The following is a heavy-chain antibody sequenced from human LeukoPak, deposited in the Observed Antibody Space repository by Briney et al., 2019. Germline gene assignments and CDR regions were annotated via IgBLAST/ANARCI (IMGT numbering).Heavy chain of an antibody. Sequence: GGSLRLSYAASGFTFSSYGMHWVRQAPGKGLEWVAVISYDGSNKYYADSVKGRFTISRDNSKNTLYLQMNSLRAEDTAVYYCAKQDPVDTAIGDYWGQGTLVTVSS. CDR2: ISYDGSNK. J-gene: IGHJ4*02. CDR3: AKQDPVDTAIGDY. CDR1: GFTFSSYG. D-gene: IGHD5-18*01. V-gene: IGHV3-30*18.